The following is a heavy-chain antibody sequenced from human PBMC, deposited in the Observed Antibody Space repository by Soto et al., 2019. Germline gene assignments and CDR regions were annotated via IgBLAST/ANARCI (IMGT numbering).Heavy chain of an antibody. CDR3: ARVWLEPNYFDY. Sequence: SETLSLTCTVSGGSISSGGYYWSWIRQHPGKGLEWIGYIYYSGSTYYNPSLKSRVTISVDTSKNQFSLKLSSVTAADTAVYYCARVWLEPNYFDYWGQGTLVTVSS. D-gene: IGHD1-1*01. V-gene: IGHV4-31*03. CDR1: GGSISSGGYY. CDR2: IYYSGST. J-gene: IGHJ4*02.